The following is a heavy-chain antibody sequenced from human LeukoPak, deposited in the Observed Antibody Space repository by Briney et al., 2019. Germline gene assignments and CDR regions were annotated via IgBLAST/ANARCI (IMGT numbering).Heavy chain of an antibody. J-gene: IGHJ4*02. CDR2: INHSGST. CDR1: GGSFSGYY. Sequence: SETLSLTCVVYGGSFSGYYWSWIRQPPGKGLEWIGEINHSGSTNYNPSLKSRVTISVDTSKNQFSLKLSSVTAADTAVYYCARVLRYFDWLFPENYFDYWGQGTLVTVSS. D-gene: IGHD3-9*01. CDR3: ARVLRYFDWLFPENYFDY. V-gene: IGHV4-34*01.